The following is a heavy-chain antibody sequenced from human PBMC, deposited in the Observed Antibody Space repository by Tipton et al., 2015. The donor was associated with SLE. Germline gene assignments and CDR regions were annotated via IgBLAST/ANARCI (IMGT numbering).Heavy chain of an antibody. J-gene: IGHJ4*02. Sequence: TLSLTCIVSGGSISSYYWSWIRQPAGKGLEWIGRIYSSGSTNYNPSLKSRATMSVDTSKNQFSLKLSSVTAADTAVYYCVAGRDLVGEGYWGQGTLVTVSS. CDR1: GGSISSYY. D-gene: IGHD1-26*01. CDR2: IYSSGST. CDR3: VAGRDLVGEGY. V-gene: IGHV4-4*07.